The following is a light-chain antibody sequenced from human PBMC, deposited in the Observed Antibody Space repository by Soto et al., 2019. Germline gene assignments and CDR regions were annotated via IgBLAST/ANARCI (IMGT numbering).Light chain of an antibody. CDR2: GAS. J-gene: IGKJ1*01. CDR1: RRVRSNF. V-gene: IGKV3-20*01. CDR3: QQYGTSPPT. Sequence: EVALTQSPGTLSLSPGESASLSCRASRRVRSNFLAWYHQRPGRAHRLLIYGASSRATDIPDRFSGSGSGTDFTLTISRLEPEDFAVFYCQQYGTSPPTVGQGTKVDIK.